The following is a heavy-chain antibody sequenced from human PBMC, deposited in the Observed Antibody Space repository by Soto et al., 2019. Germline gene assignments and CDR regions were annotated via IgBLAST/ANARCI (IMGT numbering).Heavy chain of an antibody. CDR2: ISGSGGNT. CDR1: GFPFISYA. Sequence: EVQLLESGGGLVQPGGSLRLSCAAPGFPFISYAMSWVRQAPGRGLEWVSTISGSGGNTYYADAVKGRFTITSDSSKNTLYLQMNSLRVDDTAIYYCAKDPRSGWYNLGWFDPWGQGTLVTVSS. CDR3: AKDPRSGWYNLGWFDP. J-gene: IGHJ5*02. V-gene: IGHV3-23*01. D-gene: IGHD6-19*01.